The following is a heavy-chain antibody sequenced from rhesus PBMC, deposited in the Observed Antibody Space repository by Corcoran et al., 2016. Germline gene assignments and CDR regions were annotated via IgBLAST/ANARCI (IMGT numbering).Heavy chain of an antibody. V-gene: IGHV4S7*01. CDR3: ARIDTAYYYYDY. Sequence: QVQLQESGPGLVKPSATLSLTCGVSGGSISASYYWQWMRQPPEKGLEWIGNIYGSSGGTFYNPSLKSRVTISKDTSKNQFSLKLSSVTAADTAVYYCARIDTAYYYYDYWGQGVLVTVSS. J-gene: IGHJ4*01. CDR2: IYGSSGGT. CDR1: GGSISASYY. D-gene: IGHD3-28*01.